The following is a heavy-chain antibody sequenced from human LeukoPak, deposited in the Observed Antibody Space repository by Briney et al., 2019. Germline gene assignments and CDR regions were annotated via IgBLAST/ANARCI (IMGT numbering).Heavy chain of an antibody. V-gene: IGHV5-51*01. CDR3: ARIGGGYNYYYYGMDV. Sequence: GESLKISCKGSGYSFTSYWIGWVCQMPGKGLEWMGIIYPGNSDTRYSPSFQGQVTISADKSISTAYLQWSSLKASDTAMYYCARIGGGYNYYYYGMDVWGQGTTVTVSS. J-gene: IGHJ6*02. D-gene: IGHD5-24*01. CDR1: GYSFTSYW. CDR2: IYPGNSDT.